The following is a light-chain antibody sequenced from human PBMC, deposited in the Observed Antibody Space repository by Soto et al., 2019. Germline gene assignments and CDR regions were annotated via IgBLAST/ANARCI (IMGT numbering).Light chain of an antibody. J-gene: IGKJ1*01. Sequence: EIVLTQSPGSLSLSPGERATLSCRASQSVSSYLAWYQQKPGQAPRLLIYGASSRASGIPDRFSGSESGTDFTLTISRLEHEDFAVYYCQQYNSPPRTFGQGTKVEIK. CDR1: QSVSSY. V-gene: IGKV3-20*01. CDR3: QQYNSPPRT. CDR2: GAS.